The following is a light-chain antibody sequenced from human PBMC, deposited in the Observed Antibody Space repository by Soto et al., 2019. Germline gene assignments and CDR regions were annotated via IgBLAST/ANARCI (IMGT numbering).Light chain of an antibody. V-gene: IGKV3-11*01. CDR3: QQRSNWPPS. J-gene: IGKJ4*01. CDR2: DAS. Sequence: ETVLTQSPPTLSLSPGEGATLSCRASQSVSKYLAWYQQKPGQAPRLLIYDASTRATGIPARFSGSGSGTDFTLANSSLVPEDFAVYYCQQRSNWPPSFGGGIKVEIK. CDR1: QSVSKY.